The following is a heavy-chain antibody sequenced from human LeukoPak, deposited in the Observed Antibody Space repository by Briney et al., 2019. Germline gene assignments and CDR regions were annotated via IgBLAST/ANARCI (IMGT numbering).Heavy chain of an antibody. J-gene: IGHJ4*02. V-gene: IGHV4-59*02. CDR2: IYYTGST. CDR3: TRLSRYCSSSSCRTSQYYFDY. D-gene: IGHD2-2*01. CDR1: GGSVSDHH. Sequence: ETLSLTCSVSGGSVSDHHWSWIRQSPGKGLEWIGYIYYTGSTNYNPSLKSRVSMSVARNQFSLNLRSVTAADSAVYYCTRLSRYCSSSSCRTSQYYFDYWGQGAPVTVSS.